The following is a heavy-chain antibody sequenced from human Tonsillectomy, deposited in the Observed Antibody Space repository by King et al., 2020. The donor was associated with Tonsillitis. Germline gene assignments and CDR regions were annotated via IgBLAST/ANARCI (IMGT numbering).Heavy chain of an antibody. CDR2: IKQDGSEK. Sequence: VQLVESGGGLVQPGGSLRLSCAASRFTFSSYWMSWVRQAPGKGLEWVANIKQDGSEKYYVDSVKGRFTISRDNAKNSLYLQMNSLRAEDTAVYSCARAQYIVVVPAASPWFDPWGQGTLVTVSS. J-gene: IGHJ5*02. V-gene: IGHV3-7*01. D-gene: IGHD2-2*01. CDR1: RFTFSSYW. CDR3: ARAQYIVVVPAASPWFDP.